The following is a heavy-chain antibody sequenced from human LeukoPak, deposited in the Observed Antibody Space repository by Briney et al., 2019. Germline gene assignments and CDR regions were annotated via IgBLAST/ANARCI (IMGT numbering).Heavy chain of an antibody. CDR1: GYTFTSYD. J-gene: IGHJ5*02. V-gene: IGHV1-8*01. CDR3: ARGGHCSSTSCYNNWFDP. Sequence: ASVKVSCKASGYTFTSYDINWVRQATGQGLEWMGWMNPNSGNTGYAQKFQGRVTMTRNTSISTAYMELSSLRSEGTAVYYCARGGHCSSTSCYNNWFDPWGQGTLVTVSS. CDR2: MNPNSGNT. D-gene: IGHD2-2*02.